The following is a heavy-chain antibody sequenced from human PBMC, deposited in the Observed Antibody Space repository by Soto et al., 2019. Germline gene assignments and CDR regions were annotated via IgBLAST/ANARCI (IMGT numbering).Heavy chain of an antibody. Sequence: SETLSLTCTVSGGSISSYYWSWIRQPPGKGLEWIGYIYYSGSTNYNPSLKSRVTISVDTSKNQFSLKLSSVTAADTAVYYCARVVYSSSWDTVSGYYFDYWGQGTLVTVSS. CDR3: ARVVYSSSWDTVSGYYFDY. J-gene: IGHJ4*02. CDR1: GGSISSYY. D-gene: IGHD6-13*01. CDR2: IYYSGST. V-gene: IGHV4-59*01.